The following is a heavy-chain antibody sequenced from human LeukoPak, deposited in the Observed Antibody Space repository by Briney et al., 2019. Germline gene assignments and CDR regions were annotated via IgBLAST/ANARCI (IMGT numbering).Heavy chain of an antibody. D-gene: IGHD3-10*01. CDR3: STAYGGSGSD. CDR2: IKSKTNGATV. CDR1: GFTFSGAW. V-gene: IGHV3-15*01. Sequence: GGSLRLSCAASGFTFSGAWMSWVRQAPGKGLEWVGRIKSKTNGATVDYGAPVKGRFNISRDDSKNTVFLQMNSLKTEDTAVYYCSTAYGGSGSDWGQGTLVTVSS. J-gene: IGHJ4*02.